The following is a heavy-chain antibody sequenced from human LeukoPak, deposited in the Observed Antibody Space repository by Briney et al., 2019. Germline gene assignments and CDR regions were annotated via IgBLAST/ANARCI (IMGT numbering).Heavy chain of an antibody. J-gene: IGHJ4*02. CDR3: ARDPFRFNHGYNYQDY. CDR1: GFTFSSYS. D-gene: IGHD5-24*01. CDR2: ISRSSSYI. Sequence: GGSLRLSCAASGFTFSSYSMNWVRQAPGKGLEWVSSISRSSSYIYYADSVKGRFTISRDNAKNSLYLQMNSLRAEDTAVYYCARDPFRFNHGYNYQDYWGQGTLVTVSS. V-gene: IGHV3-21*01.